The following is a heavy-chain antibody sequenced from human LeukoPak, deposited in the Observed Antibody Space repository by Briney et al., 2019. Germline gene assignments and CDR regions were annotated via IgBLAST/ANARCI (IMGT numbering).Heavy chain of an antibody. V-gene: IGHV3-21*01. D-gene: IGHD1-26*01. Sequence: GGSLRLSCAASGITFSTYSMNWVRQAPGKGLEWVSSISYSSTNIYYADSVRGRFTISRDNARNSLYLQMNSLRAEDTAVYYCASTPSVGDYYPWYFDFWGRGALVTVSS. J-gene: IGHJ2*01. CDR1: GITFSTYS. CDR3: ASTPSVGDYYPWYFDF. CDR2: ISYSSTNI.